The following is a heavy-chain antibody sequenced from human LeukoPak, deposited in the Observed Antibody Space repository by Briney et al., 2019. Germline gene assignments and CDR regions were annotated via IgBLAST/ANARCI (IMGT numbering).Heavy chain of an antibody. Sequence: SETLSLTCTVSGGSISSGGYYWSWIRQPPGKGLEWIGYIYHSGSTYYNPSLKSRVTISVDRSKNQFSLKLSSVTAADTAVYYCAREPRWVDPGGAAAVIDYWGQGTLVTVSS. CDR2: IYHSGST. CDR3: AREPRWVDPGGAAAVIDY. CDR1: GGSISSGGYY. V-gene: IGHV4-30-2*01. D-gene: IGHD6-13*01. J-gene: IGHJ4*02.